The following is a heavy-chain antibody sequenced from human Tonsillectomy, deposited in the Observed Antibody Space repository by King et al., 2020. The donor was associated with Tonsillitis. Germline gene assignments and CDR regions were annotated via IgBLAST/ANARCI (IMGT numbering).Heavy chain of an antibody. CDR3: AIGPVSGIVVVAAADILDV. V-gene: IGHV3-21*01. CDR1: GFTFSSST. CDR2: ISSSSRYI. J-gene: IGHJ3*01. Sequence: VQLVESGGGLVKPGGSLRLSCAASGFTFSSSTMNWVRQAPGKGLEWVSAISSSSRYIYYAASVKGRFTISRDNAKNSLYLQMNSLRAEDTGFYYCAIGPVSGIVVVAAADILDVWGKGTMVTVSS. D-gene: IGHD2-21*02.